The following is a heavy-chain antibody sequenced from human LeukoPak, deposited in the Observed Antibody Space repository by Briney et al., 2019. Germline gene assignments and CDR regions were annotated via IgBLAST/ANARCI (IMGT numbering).Heavy chain of an antibody. CDR3: VRDWGYDSSGYWQKYFDT. D-gene: IGHD3-22*01. J-gene: IGHJ4*02. Sequence: GGSLRLSCAASGFTFSNYGMNWVRQAPGKGLEWVSGITGSGGNTYYADSVKGRFTISRDNSKNTMYLQMNSLRAEDTAVYYCVRDWGYDSSGYWQKYFDTWGQGTLVTVSS. CDR1: GFTFSNYG. CDR2: ITGSGGNT. V-gene: IGHV3-23*01.